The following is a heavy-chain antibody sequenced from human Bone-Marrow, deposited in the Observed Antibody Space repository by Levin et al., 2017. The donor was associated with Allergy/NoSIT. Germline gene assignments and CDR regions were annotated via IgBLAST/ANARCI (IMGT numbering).Heavy chain of an antibody. J-gene: IGHJ1*01. CDR3: VVGWGADGQICGAYPEYFLH. V-gene: IGHV2-5*02. Sequence: SGPTLVKPTQTLTLTCTFSGFSLSTRGVGVGWVRQPPGKALEWLAPIFWDDDKRYSPSLKSSLTITKDTSKNQVVLTMTNMDPVDTATYYCVVGWGADGQICGAYPEYFLHWGQGTLVTVSS. CDR1: GFSLSTRGVG. D-gene: IGHD4-17*01. CDR2: IFWDDDK.